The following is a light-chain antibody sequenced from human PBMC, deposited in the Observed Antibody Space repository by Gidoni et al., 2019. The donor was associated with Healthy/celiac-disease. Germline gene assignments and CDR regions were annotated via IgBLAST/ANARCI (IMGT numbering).Light chain of an antibody. CDR1: QSISSY. Sequence: QMTQSPSSLSASVGSRVTITCRASQSISSYLNWYQQKPGKAPKLLIYAASSLQSGVPSRFSGSGSGTDFTLTISSMQPEDFATYYCQQSYSTPLTCGGGTKVEIK. J-gene: IGKJ4*01. CDR2: AAS. CDR3: QQSYSTPLT. V-gene: IGKV1-39*01.